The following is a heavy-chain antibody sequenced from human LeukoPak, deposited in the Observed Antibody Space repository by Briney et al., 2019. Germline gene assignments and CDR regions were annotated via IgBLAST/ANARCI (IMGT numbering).Heavy chain of an antibody. V-gene: IGHV4-39*07. CDR1: GGSISSSSYY. CDR3: ARARGVTRWELLMSGCWFDP. CDR2: IYYSGST. Sequence: PSETLSLTCTVSGGSISSSSYYWGWIRQPPGKGLEWIGSIYYSGSTYYNPSLKSRVTISVDTSKNQFSLKLSSVTAADTAVYYCARARGVTRWELLMSGCWFDPWGQGTLVTVSS. D-gene: IGHD1-26*01. J-gene: IGHJ5*02.